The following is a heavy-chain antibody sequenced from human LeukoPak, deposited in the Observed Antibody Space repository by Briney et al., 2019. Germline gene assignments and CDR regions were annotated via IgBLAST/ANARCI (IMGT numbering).Heavy chain of an antibody. CDR1: GFTFDDYA. CDR2: ISWNSGSI. D-gene: IGHD6-25*01. Sequence: GGSLRLSCAASGFTFDDYAMHWVRHAPGKGLEWVSGISWNSGSIGYADSVKGRFTISRDNAKSSLYLQMNSLRAEDMALYYCAKGGSSDDAFDIWGQGTMVTVSS. V-gene: IGHV3-9*03. CDR3: AKGGSSDDAFDI. J-gene: IGHJ3*02.